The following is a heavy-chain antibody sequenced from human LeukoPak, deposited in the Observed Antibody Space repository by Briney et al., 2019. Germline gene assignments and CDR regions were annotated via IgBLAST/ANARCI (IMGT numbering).Heavy chain of an antibody. CDR2: INPNSGGT. CDR1: GYTFTGYY. J-gene: IGHJ4*02. D-gene: IGHD1-26*01. V-gene: IGHV1-2*02. CDR3: ARALRSGSYYEVDS. Sequence: ASVKVSCKASGYTFTGYYMHWVRQAPGQGLEWTGWINPNSGGTNYAQKFQGRVTMTRDTPISTAYMELSRLRSDDTAVYYCARALRSGSYYEVDSWGQGTLVTVSS.